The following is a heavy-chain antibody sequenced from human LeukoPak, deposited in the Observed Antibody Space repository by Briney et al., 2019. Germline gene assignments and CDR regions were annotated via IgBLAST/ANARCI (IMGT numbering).Heavy chain of an antibody. CDR1: GFTFSTYA. D-gene: IGHD2-15*01. CDR2: ISDCGGAT. Sequence: GGSLRLSCAASGFTFSTYAMSWVRQAPGKGLEWVSAISDCGGATFDADSVKGRFTISRDNSKNTLFLQMNSLRAEDTAVYYCARQLGYCSGGSCYFDYWGQGILVTVSS. V-gene: IGHV3-23*01. J-gene: IGHJ4*02. CDR3: ARQLGYCSGGSCYFDY.